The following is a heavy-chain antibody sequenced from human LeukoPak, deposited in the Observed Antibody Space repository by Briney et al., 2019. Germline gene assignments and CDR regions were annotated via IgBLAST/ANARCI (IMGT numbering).Heavy chain of an antibody. J-gene: IGHJ4*02. V-gene: IGHV1-69*05. CDR3: ARDCSSTSCYAGY. D-gene: IGHD2-2*01. CDR2: IIPIFGTA. Sequence: SVKVSCKASGGTFSSYAISWVRQAPGQGLEWMGRIIPIFGTANYAQKFQGRVTITTDESTSSAYMELSSLRSEDTAVYYCARDCSSTSCYAGYWGQGTLVTVSS. CDR1: GGTFSSYA.